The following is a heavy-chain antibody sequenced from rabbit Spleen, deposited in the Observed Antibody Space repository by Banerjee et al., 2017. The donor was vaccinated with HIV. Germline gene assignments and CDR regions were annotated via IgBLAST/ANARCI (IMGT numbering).Heavy chain of an antibody. CDR3: ARDLVAVIGWNFNL. Sequence: QSLEESGGDLVKPGASLTLTCIASGVSFSGNSYMCWVRQAPGKGLEWIACIDTGGSGFTYFASWAKGRFTISKTSSTTVTLQMTSLTAADTATYFCARDLVAVIGWNFNLWGPGTLVTVS. J-gene: IGHJ4*01. D-gene: IGHD1-1*01. V-gene: IGHV1S40*01. CDR1: GVSFSGNSY. CDR2: IDTGGSGFT.